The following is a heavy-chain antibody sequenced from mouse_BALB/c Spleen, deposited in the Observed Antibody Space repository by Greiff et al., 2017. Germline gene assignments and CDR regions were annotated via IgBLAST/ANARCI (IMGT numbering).Heavy chain of an antibody. CDR3: ARSGGNWYFDV. D-gene: IGHD2-14*01. CDR2: ISSGSSTI. CDR1: GFTFSSFG. Sequence: DVKLVESGGGLVQPGGSRKLSCAASGFTFSSFGLHWVRQAPEKGLEWVAYISSGSSTIYYADTVKGRFTISRDNPKNTLFLQMTSLRSEDTAMYYCARSGGNWYFDVWGAGTTVTVSS. J-gene: IGHJ1*01. V-gene: IGHV5-17*02.